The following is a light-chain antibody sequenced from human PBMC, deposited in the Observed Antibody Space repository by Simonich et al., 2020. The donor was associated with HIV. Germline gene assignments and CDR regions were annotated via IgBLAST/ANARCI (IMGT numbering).Light chain of an antibody. CDR2: GAS. CDR3: QQYNNWPPYT. CDR1: QRVSSN. V-gene: IGKV3-15*01. Sequence: EIVMTQSPATLSVSPGERATLSCRASQRVSSNLAWYQQKPGQAPRLLIYGASTRATGIPARFSGSGSVTEFTLTISSLQSEDFAVYYCQQYNNWPPYTFGQGTKLEIK. J-gene: IGKJ2*01.